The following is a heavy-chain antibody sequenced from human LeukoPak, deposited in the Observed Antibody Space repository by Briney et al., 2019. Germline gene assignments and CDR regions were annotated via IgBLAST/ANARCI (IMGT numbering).Heavy chain of an antibody. J-gene: IGHJ3*02. Sequence: TSETLSLTCAVYGGSFSGYYWSWIRQPPGKGLEWIGEINHSGSTNYNPSLKSRVTISVDTSKNQFSLKLSSVTAADTAVYYCARTRAKKARLLWFGENKEAFDIWGQGTMVTVSS. CDR3: ARTRAKKARLLWFGENKEAFDI. CDR2: INHSGST. CDR1: GGSFSGYY. V-gene: IGHV4-34*01. D-gene: IGHD3-10*01.